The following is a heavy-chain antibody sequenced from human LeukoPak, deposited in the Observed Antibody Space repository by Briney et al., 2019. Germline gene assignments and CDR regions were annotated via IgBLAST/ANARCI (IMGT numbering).Heavy chain of an antibody. CDR2: INPNSGGT. D-gene: IGHD6-6*01. Sequence: GASVKVSCKASGYTFTGYYMHWVRQAPGQGLEWMGWINPNSGGTNYAQKFQGRVTMTRDTSISTAYVEPSRLRSDDTAVYYCARDSSSSFWGPLGYYYMDVWGKGTTVTVSS. CDR1: GYTFTGYY. J-gene: IGHJ6*03. CDR3: ARDSSSSFWGPLGYYYMDV. V-gene: IGHV1-2*02.